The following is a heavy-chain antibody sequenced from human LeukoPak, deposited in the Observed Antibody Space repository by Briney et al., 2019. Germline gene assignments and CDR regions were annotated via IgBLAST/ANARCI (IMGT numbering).Heavy chain of an antibody. D-gene: IGHD4-17*01. Sequence: GGSLRLSCAASGFTFSSYGIHWVRQAPGKGLEWVAVMSYDGNNEYYADSVKGRFTISRDNSKNTLYLQMNTLRAEDTAVYYWAKEWATVTTPFDYWGQGTLVTVSS. J-gene: IGHJ4*02. CDR2: MSYDGNNE. CDR1: GFTFSSYG. V-gene: IGHV3-30*18. CDR3: AKEWATVTTPFDY.